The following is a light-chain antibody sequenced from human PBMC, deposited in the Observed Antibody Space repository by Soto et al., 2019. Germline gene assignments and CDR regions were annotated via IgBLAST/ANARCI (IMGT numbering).Light chain of an antibody. V-gene: IGKV3-15*01. CDR1: QNVRSY. Sequence: EVVMTQSPATLSVSPGERVSLSCRASQNVRSYLAWYQQKLGQAPRLLIFGTSTRATGISARFSGSGSGTEFTLTISSLQSEDVVVYYCQHYNSWPPGDSFGQGTKLEIK. J-gene: IGKJ2*01. CDR2: GTS. CDR3: QHYNSWPPGDS.